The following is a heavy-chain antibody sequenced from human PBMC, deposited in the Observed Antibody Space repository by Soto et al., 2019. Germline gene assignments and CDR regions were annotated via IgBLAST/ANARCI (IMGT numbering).Heavy chain of an antibody. V-gene: IGHV3-23*01. D-gene: IGHD3-9*01. Sequence: GVSLRLPCAASRFTFSSYAMSWVRQDTGKGLEWVSAISGSGGSTYYADSVKGRFTISRDNSKNTLYLQMKSLRAEDTAVYYCANDYDILTGADYYYYGMDVWGQGTTVTVSS. CDR3: ANDYDILTGADYYYYGMDV. CDR2: ISGSGGST. CDR1: RFTFSSYA. J-gene: IGHJ6*02.